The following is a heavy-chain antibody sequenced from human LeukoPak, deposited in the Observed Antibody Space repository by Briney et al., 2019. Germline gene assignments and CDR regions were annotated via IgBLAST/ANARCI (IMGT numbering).Heavy chain of an antibody. CDR2: ISSSSSYI. V-gene: IGHV3-21*01. CDR1: GFTFSSYS. CDR3: ARDGLKDYYDSSGYD. J-gene: IGHJ4*02. Sequence: PGGSLRLSCAASGFTFSSYSMNWVRQAPGKGLEWVSSISSSSSYIYYADSVKGRFTISRDNAKSSLYLQMNSLRAEDTAVYYCARDGLKDYYDSSGYDWGQGTLVTVSS. D-gene: IGHD3-22*01.